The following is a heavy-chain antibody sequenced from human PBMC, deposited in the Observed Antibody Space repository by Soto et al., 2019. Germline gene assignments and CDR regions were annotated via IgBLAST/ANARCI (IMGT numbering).Heavy chain of an antibody. Sequence: ASVKVSCKASGYTFTGYYMHWVRQAPGQGLEWMGWINPNSGGTNYAQKFQGWVTMTRDTSISTAYMELSRLRSEDTAVYYCARVGGYGDIRSYFDYWGQGTLVTVSS. CDR3: ARVGGYGDIRSYFDY. D-gene: IGHD4-17*01. V-gene: IGHV1-2*04. J-gene: IGHJ4*02. CDR1: GYTFTGYY. CDR2: INPNSGGT.